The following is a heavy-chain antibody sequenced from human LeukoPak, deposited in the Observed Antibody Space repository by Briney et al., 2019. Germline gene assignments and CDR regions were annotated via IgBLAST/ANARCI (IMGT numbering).Heavy chain of an antibody. J-gene: IGHJ4*02. CDR2: ISSSSSTI. V-gene: IGHV3-48*02. CDR3: ARMHYFDY. Sequence: GGSLRLSCAASGFTFSTYSMNWVRQVPGMGLEWVSYISSSSSTIFYADSVKGRFTISRDNAKNSLYLRMSSLRDEDTAVYYCARMHYFDYWGQGTLVTVSS. CDR1: GFTFSTYS.